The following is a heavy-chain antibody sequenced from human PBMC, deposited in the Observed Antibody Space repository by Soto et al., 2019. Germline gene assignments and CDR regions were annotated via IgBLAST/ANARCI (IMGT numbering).Heavy chain of an antibody. J-gene: IGHJ6*02. CDR3: ARLPEYYYDSSGYYYDYYYGMDV. Sequence: PGESLKISCKGSGYSFTSYWIGWVRQMPGKGLEWMGIIYPGDSDTRYSPSFQGQVTISADKSISTAYLQWSSLKASDTAMYYCARLPEYYYDSSGYYYDYYYGMDVWGQGTTVTVSS. V-gene: IGHV5-51*01. D-gene: IGHD3-22*01. CDR1: GYSFTSYW. CDR2: IYPGDSDT.